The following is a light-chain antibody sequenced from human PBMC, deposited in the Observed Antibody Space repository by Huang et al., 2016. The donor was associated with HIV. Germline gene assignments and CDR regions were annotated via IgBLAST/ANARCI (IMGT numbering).Light chain of an antibody. CDR3: QQRSNWPRT. Sequence: EIVLTQSPATLSLSPGERVTLSCRASQSVSSYFAWYQQKPGRAPRLLIYDASNRATGIPARFSGSGSGTDFTLTISSLEPEDFAVYYCQQRSNWPRTFGQGTKVEIK. J-gene: IGKJ1*01. CDR2: DAS. V-gene: IGKV3-11*01. CDR1: QSVSSY.